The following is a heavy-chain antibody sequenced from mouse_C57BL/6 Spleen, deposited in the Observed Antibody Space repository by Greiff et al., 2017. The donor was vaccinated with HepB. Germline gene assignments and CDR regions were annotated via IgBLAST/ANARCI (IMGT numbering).Heavy chain of an antibody. CDR3: ARDCYYAIGDAMDD. J-gene: IGHJ4*01. CDR2: ISDCGSYT. CDR1: GFTFRSYA. D-gene: IGHD1-1*01. V-gene: IGHV5-4*01. Sequence: EVQLVESGGGLVKPGGSLKLSCAASGFTFRSYAMSGVRQTSEKRLEWVANISDCGSYTYYPENVKGRFTISRDNAKNNLYLPMNHLKSEDTDMYYGARDCYYAIGDAMDDWGQGTSVTVAS.